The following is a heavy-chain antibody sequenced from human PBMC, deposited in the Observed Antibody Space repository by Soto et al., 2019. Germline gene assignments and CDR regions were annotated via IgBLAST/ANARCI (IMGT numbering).Heavy chain of an antibody. Sequence: SVKVSCKASGYTFSTYAINWVRQAPVQSLEWKGWLNGGTGQTRYSQRFQDRVTITRDTSASTAYMEVSRLRPEDTAVHYCARGKGMEENYYYYGMDIWGQGTTVTVSS. CDR3: ARGKGMEENYYYYGMDI. CDR2: LNGGTGQT. V-gene: IGHV1-3*01. J-gene: IGHJ6*02. D-gene: IGHD1-1*01. CDR1: GYTFSTYA.